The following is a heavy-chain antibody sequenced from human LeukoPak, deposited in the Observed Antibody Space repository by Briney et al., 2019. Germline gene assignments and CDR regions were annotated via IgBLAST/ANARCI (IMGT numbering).Heavy chain of an antibody. CDR1: GDSLSNYY. Sequence: PSETLSLTCTVSGDSLSNYYWSWIRQSPGKGLEWMGYIYYSGSTNYSPSLKSRVTISVDTSKNQFSLKLSSVTAADTAVYYCARETCSGGSCFQFDFWGQGTLVTVSS. V-gene: IGHV4-59*01. J-gene: IGHJ4*02. D-gene: IGHD2-15*01. CDR3: ARETCSGGSCFQFDF. CDR2: IYYSGST.